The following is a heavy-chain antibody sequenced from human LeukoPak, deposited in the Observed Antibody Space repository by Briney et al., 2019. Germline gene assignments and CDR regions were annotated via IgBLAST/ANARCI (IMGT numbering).Heavy chain of an antibody. Sequence: GGSLRLPCAASGFTFSSYAMSWVRQAPGKGLEWVSAISGSGDSTYYGDSVKGRFTISRDNSKNTLYLQMNSLRAEDTAVYYCAKTRPLDSSSWSHGDYWGQGTLVTVSS. CDR1: GFTFSSYA. V-gene: IGHV3-23*01. J-gene: IGHJ4*02. D-gene: IGHD6-13*01. CDR2: ISGSGDST. CDR3: AKTRPLDSSSWSHGDY.